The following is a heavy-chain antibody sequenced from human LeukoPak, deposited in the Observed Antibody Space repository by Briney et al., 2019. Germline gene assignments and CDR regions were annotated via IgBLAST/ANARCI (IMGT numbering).Heavy chain of an antibody. D-gene: IGHD3-22*01. CDR2: IYSGGST. CDR3: AKDHTYYDSPHAFDM. J-gene: IGHJ3*02. V-gene: IGHV3-53*01. Sequence: GGSLRLSCAASGFTVSSNSISWVRQAPGRGLEWVSVIYSGGSTYYADSVKGRFTISRDNSKNTLNLQVSSLRGEDTAVYYCAKDHTYYDSPHAFDMWGQGTMVTVSS. CDR1: GFTVSSNS.